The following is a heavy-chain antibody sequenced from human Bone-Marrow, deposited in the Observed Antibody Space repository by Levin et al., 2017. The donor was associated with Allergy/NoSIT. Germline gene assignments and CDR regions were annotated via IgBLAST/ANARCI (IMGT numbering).Heavy chain of an antibody. D-gene: IGHD1-26*01. Sequence: GASVKVSCKASGGTFNNYAVAWVRQAPGQGLEWMGGIIPIFDAATYAQKFQGRLTITADKSTSTAYMDLSSLRSEDTAVYYCAQFPWEETTMEHYYYHGVDVWGQGTTVTVSS. J-gene: IGHJ6*02. V-gene: IGHV1-69*06. CDR2: IIPIFDAA. CDR1: GGTFNNYA. CDR3: AQFPWEETTMEHYYYHGVDV.